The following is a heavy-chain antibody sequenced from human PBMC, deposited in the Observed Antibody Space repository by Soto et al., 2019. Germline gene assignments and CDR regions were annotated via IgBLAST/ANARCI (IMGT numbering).Heavy chain of an antibody. CDR1: GGSFSGYY. D-gene: IGHD6-13*01. CDR2: INHSGST. J-gene: IGHJ1*01. Sequence: SETLSLTCAVYGGSFSGYYWSWIRQPPGKGLEWIGEINHSGSTNYNPSLKSRVTISVDTSKNQFSRKLSSVTAADTAVYYGARGKAAAGTQHWGQGTLVTVSS. V-gene: IGHV4-34*01. CDR3: ARGKAAAGTQH.